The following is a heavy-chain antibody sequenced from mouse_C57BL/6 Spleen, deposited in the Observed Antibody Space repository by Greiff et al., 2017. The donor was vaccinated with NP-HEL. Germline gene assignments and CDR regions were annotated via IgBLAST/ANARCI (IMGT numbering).Heavy chain of an antibody. V-gene: IGHV1-7*01. CDR1: GYTFTSYW. Sequence: FQLQPSGAELAKPGASVKLSCKASGYTFTSYWMHWVKQRPGQGLEWIGYINPSSGYTKYNQKFKDKATLTADKSSSTAYMQLSSLTYEDSAVYYCARGDDGSSYGFAYGGKGTRVTVSA. CDR2: INPSSGYT. D-gene: IGHD1-1*01. J-gene: IGHJ3*01. CDR3: ARGDDGSSYGFAY.